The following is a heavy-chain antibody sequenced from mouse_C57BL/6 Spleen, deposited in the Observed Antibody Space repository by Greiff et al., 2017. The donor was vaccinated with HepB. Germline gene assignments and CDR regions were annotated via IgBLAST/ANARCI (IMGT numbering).Heavy chain of an antibody. CDR1: GFSLTSYG. CDR3: ATPDGYYSWFAY. CDR2: IWRGGST. V-gene: IGHV2-5*01. D-gene: IGHD2-3*01. Sequence: VKLMESGPGLVQPSQSLSITCTVSGFSLTSYGVHWVRQSPGKGLEWLGVIWRGGSTDYNAAFMSRLSITKDNSKSQVFFKMNSLQADDTAIYYCATPDGYYSWFAYWGQGTLVTVSA. J-gene: IGHJ3*01.